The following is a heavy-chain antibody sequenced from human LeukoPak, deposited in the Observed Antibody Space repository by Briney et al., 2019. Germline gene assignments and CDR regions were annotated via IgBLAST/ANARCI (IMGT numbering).Heavy chain of an antibody. Sequence: ASVKVSCKVSGYTLTELSMHWVRQAPGKGLEWMGGFDPEDGEIIYAQKFQGRVTITADESTSTAYMELSSLRSEDTAVYYCARVSPDYSSSSPGVDWGQGTLVTVSS. CDR3: ARVSPDYSSSSPGVD. D-gene: IGHD6-6*01. CDR2: FDPEDGEI. J-gene: IGHJ4*02. V-gene: IGHV1-24*01. CDR1: GYTLTELS.